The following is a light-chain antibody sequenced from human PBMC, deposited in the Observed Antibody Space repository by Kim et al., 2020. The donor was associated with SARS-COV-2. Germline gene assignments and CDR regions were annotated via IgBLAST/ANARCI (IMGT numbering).Light chain of an antibody. CDR3: QLWDSSTWV. CDR1: NIGSKN. Sequence: SYELTQPLSVSVALGQTARITCGGNNIGSKNVHWFQQKPGQAPVLVIYRDNNRPSGIPERFSGSNSGNTATLTISRAQAGDEADYYCQLWDSSTWVFGGGTQLTVL. CDR2: RDN. J-gene: IGLJ3*02. V-gene: IGLV3-9*01.